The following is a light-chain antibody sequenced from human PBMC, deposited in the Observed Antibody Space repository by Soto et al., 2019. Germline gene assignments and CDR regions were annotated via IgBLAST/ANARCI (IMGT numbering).Light chain of an antibody. CDR2: KAS. J-gene: IGKJ1*01. CDR1: QTISSW. Sequence: DIQMTQSPSTLAGSVGERVTITCRASQTISSWLAWYQQKPGKAPKLLIYKASTLKSGVPSRFSGSGSGTEFTLTISSLQPDDFATYYCLQDFNYPWSFGQGTKVDI. CDR3: LQDFNYPWS. V-gene: IGKV1-5*03.